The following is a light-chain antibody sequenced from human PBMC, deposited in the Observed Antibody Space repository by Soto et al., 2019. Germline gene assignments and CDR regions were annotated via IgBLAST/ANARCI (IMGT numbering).Light chain of an antibody. Sequence: QSVLTQAPSASGTPGQRVTISCSGSSSNIGSNTVSWYQQVPGTAPKLLIYSNEQRPSGVPDRFSGSKSGTSASLAIGGLQSEDEADYYCAAWDDSLNGWVFGGGTKLTVL. J-gene: IGLJ3*02. CDR1: SSNIGSNT. CDR2: SNE. CDR3: AAWDDSLNGWV. V-gene: IGLV1-44*01.